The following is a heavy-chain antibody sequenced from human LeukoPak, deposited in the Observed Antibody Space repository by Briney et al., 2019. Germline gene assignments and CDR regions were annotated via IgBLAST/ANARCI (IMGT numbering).Heavy chain of an antibody. Sequence: PSETLSLTCTVSGGSISSYYWSWVRQPPGKGLEWIGYIYYTGSTNYNPSIKSRVTISGDTSKNQFSLKLSSETAADTAVYYCAKSSGYYYPIDYWGQGTLVTVSS. CDR1: GGSISSYY. J-gene: IGHJ4*02. CDR2: IYYTGST. V-gene: IGHV4-59*01. D-gene: IGHD3-22*01. CDR3: AKSSGYYYPIDY.